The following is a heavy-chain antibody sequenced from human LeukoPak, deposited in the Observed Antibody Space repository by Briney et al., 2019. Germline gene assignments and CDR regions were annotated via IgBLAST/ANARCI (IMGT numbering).Heavy chain of an antibody. J-gene: IGHJ5*02. Sequence: PSETLSLTCTVSGDSVSSSYWSWIRQPPAKGLEWIGYIYNSGSTNYNPSLKSRVTISVDTSKNQFSLKLSSVTAADTAVYYCAREGSGSYYNWFDPWGQGTLVTVSS. CDR1: GDSVSSSY. V-gene: IGHV4-59*02. CDR3: AREGSGSYYNWFDP. CDR2: IYNSGST. D-gene: IGHD3-10*01.